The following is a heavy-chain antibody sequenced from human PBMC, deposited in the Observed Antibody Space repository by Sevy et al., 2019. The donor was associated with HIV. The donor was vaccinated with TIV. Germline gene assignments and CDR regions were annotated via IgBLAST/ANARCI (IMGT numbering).Heavy chain of an antibody. D-gene: IGHD3-22*01. CDR3: ARTGDSSGRDNCFDP. Sequence: GESLKISCKGSGYSFTSYWISWVLQMPGKGLEWMGRIDPSDSYTHYNPSFQGHVTISVDKSINTAYLQWSSLKASDTAMYYCARTGDSSGRDNCFDPWGQGTLVTVSS. V-gene: IGHV5-10-1*01. CDR2: IDPSDSYT. J-gene: IGHJ5*02. CDR1: GYSFTSYW.